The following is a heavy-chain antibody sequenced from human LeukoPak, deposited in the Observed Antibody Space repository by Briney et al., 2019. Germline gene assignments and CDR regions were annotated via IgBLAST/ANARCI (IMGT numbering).Heavy chain of an antibody. CDR2: ISAYNGNT. J-gene: IGHJ6*03. CDR1: GYTFTSYG. D-gene: IGHD3-10*01. Sequence: ASVNVSCKASGYTFTSYGISWVRQAPGQGLEWMGWISAYNGNTNYAQKLQGRVTMTTDTSTSTAYMELRSLRSDDTAVYYCARDNYYGSGSYYNVYYYYYYMDVWGKGTTVTVSS. V-gene: IGHV1-18*01. CDR3: ARDNYYGSGSYYNVYYYYYYMDV.